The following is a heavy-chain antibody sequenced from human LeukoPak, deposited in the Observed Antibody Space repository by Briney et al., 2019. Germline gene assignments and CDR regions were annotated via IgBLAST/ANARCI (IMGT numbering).Heavy chain of an antibody. D-gene: IGHD1-26*01. CDR2: FDPEDGET. J-gene: IGHJ4*02. CDR3: ATGVVGATEIDY. V-gene: IGHV1-24*01. CDR1: GYTLTELS. Sequence: ASVNVSCKVFGYTLTELSMHWVRQAPGKGLEWMGGFDPEDGETIYAQKFQGRVTMTEDTSTDTAYMELSSLRSEDTAVYYCATGVVGATEIDYWGQGTLVTVSS.